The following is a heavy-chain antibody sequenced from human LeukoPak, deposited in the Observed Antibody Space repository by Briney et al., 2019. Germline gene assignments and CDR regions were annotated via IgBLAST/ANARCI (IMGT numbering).Heavy chain of an antibody. CDR3: ARHHRHYYYMDV. V-gene: IGHV4-59*08. J-gene: IGHJ6*03. CDR1: GGSISSYY. CDR2: IFYSGST. Sequence: PSETLSLTCTVSGGSISSYYWSWIRQPPGKGLEWIGYIFYSGSTNYNPSLESRVTISVDTSKNQFSLKLSSVTAADTAVYYCARHHRHYYYMDVWGKGTTVTVS.